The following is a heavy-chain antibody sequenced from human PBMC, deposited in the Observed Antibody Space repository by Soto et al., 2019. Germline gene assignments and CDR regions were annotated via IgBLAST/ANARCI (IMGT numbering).Heavy chain of an antibody. D-gene: IGHD2-2*01. CDR3: ARVPDR. Sequence: SEPLSLTCAVPGGSISRSGNSWGWFRQPPGKGLEWIGYIYHSGSTYYNPSLKSRVTISVDRSKNQFSLKLSSVTAADTAVDDSARVPDRWGQGALVTVSS. V-gene: IGHV4-30-2*01. CDR2: IYHSGST. CDR1: GGSISRSGNS. J-gene: IGHJ5*02.